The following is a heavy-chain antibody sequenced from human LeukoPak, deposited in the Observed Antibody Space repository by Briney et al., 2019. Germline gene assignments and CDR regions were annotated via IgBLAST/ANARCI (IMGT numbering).Heavy chain of an antibody. J-gene: IGHJ4*02. Sequence: PGRSLRLSCAASGFSFGGYAMHWFRQPPGKGLEWVSGISWNNGDLHYADSVRGRFTISRDNAKNSLYLQMNSLRVEDMALYYCVRGPGMAVEKRYFDYWGQGTLVTVSS. V-gene: IGHV3-9*03. CDR1: GFSFGGYA. CDR2: ISWNNGDL. CDR3: VRGPGMAVEKRYFDY. D-gene: IGHD6-19*01.